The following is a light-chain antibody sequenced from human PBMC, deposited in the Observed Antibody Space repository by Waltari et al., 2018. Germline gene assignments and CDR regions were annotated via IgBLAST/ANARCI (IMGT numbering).Light chain of an antibody. CDR1: QGVSSSY. CDR2: DAS. J-gene: IGKJ5*01. Sequence: EIVLTQSPATLSLSPGERATLSCGASQGVSSSYLAWYQQKPGLAPSLLIYDASSSATEIPDRFSGSGSGTDFTLTISRLEPEDFAVYYCQQYGSSKGITFGQGTRLEIK. CDR3: QQYGSSKGIT. V-gene: IGKV3D-20*01.